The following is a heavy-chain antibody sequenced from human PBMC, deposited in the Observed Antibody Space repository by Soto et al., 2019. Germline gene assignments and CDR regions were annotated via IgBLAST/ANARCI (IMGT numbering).Heavy chain of an antibody. CDR1: GDTFTSYG. J-gene: IGHJ4*02. D-gene: IGHD3-9*01. V-gene: IGHV1-18*01. CDR2: ISAYNGNT. Sequence: GASVKVSCTASGDTFTSYGISWVRQAPGQGLEWMGWISAYNGNTNYAQKFQGRVTITTDKSTSTAYMELSSLRSEDTAVYYCARARHVLRYFDWSYYFDYWGQGTLVTVSS. CDR3: ARARHVLRYFDWSYYFDY.